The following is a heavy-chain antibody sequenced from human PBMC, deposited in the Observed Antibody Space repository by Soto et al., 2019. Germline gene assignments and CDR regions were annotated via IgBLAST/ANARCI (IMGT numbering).Heavy chain of an antibody. J-gene: IGHJ6*02. V-gene: IGHV4-59*01. D-gene: IGHD3-10*01. CDR1: GCSIRSYY. Sequence: LALTCTVSGCSIRSYYWSWIRQPPGKGLEWIGYIHHSGSTNYNPSLKSRVTISVDTSKNQFSLKLSSVTAADTAVYYCARDLGVRGGSRGTDYYYALEGWGQGTTVTV. CDR2: IHHSGST. CDR3: ARDLGVRGGSRGTDYYYALEG.